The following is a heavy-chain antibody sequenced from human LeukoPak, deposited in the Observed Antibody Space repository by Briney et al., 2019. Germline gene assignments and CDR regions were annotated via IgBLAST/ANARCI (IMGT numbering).Heavy chain of an antibody. CDR3: ARDLAWGAFDY. CDR2: IYSGGST. J-gene: IGHJ4*02. V-gene: IGHV3-66*01. Sequence: PGGSLRLSCAASGFTVSRNYMSWVRQAPGKGLEWVSVIYSGGSTYYADSVKGRFTISRDNSKNTLYLQMNSLRVEDTAVYYCARDLAWGAFDYWGQGTLVTVSS. D-gene: IGHD7-27*01. CDR1: GFTVSRNY.